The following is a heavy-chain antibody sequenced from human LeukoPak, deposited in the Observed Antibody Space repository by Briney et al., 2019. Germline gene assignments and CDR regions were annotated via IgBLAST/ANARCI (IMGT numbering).Heavy chain of an antibody. D-gene: IGHD6-19*01. J-gene: IGHJ3*02. CDR3: AKVRAQQWKDAFDI. CDR2: ISGSGGST. V-gene: IGHV3-23*01. CDR1: GLSFSSYA. Sequence: PGGSLRLSCAASGLSFSSYAMIWVRQAPGKGLEWVSSISGSGGSTYYADSVKGRFTISRDNSKNTLSLQMNSLRAEDTAVYYCAKVRAQQWKDAFDIWGQGTMVTVSS.